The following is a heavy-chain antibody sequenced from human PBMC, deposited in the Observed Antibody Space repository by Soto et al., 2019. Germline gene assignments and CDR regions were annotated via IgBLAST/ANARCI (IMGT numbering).Heavy chain of an antibody. CDR1: GYMFTTYG. V-gene: IGHV1-18*01. Sequence: QVQLVQSGGEMKKPGASVKVSCKASGYMFTTYGMSWVRQAPGQGLEWMGWISAYNGNTNYAQNLQGRVAMTTDTSTGTAYMELRSLTSDDTAVYFSARDGGFHAFDIWGQGTMVTVSS. CDR2: ISAYNGNT. D-gene: IGHD2-15*01. J-gene: IGHJ3*02. CDR3: ARDGGFHAFDI.